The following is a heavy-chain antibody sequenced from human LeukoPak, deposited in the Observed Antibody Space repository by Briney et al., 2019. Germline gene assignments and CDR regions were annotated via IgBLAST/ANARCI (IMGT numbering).Heavy chain of an antibody. CDR3: AKGSDYSNYGIFDY. V-gene: IGHV3-23*01. J-gene: IGHJ4*02. CDR1: GFTFRSYA. CDR2: ISGGGGST. Sequence: PGGSLRLSCAASGFTFRSYAMNWVRQAPGKGLEWVSSISGGGGSTYYADSVKGRFTISRDNSKNTLYLQMNSLRAGDTAVYYCAKGSDYSNYGIFDYWGQGTLVTVSS. D-gene: IGHD4-11*01.